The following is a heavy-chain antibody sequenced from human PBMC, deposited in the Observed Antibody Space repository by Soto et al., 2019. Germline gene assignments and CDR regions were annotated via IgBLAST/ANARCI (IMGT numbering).Heavy chain of an antibody. Sequence: GGSLRLSCAASGFTFSSYAMSWVRQAPGKGLEWVSAISSSGGSTYYADSVKGRFTISRDNSKNTLYLQMNSLRAEDTAVYYCAKGKAVAGRNYYYYMDVWGKGTTVTVSS. V-gene: IGHV3-23*01. CDR2: ISSSGGST. J-gene: IGHJ6*03. CDR1: GFTFSSYA. D-gene: IGHD6-19*01. CDR3: AKGKAVAGRNYYYYMDV.